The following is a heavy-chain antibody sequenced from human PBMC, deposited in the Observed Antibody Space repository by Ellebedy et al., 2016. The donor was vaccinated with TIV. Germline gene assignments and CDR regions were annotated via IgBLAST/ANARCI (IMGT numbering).Heavy chain of an antibody. Sequence: GESLKISXAASGFTFSSSWMSWVRQAPGKGLEWVANIKQDGSEKYYVDSVRGRFTISRDNAKNSLYLQMNSLRAEDTAVYYCARAYYGMDVWGQGTTVTVSS. J-gene: IGHJ6*02. V-gene: IGHV3-7*03. CDR2: IKQDGSEK. CDR3: ARAYYGMDV. CDR1: GFTFSSSW.